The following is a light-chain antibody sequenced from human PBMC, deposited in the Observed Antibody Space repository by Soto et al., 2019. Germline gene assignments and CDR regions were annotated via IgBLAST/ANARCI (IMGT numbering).Light chain of an antibody. CDR1: QSVSSW. J-gene: IGKJ2*01. CDR3: QQYNSYSPYT. CDR2: KAS. Sequence: DIQMTQSPSTLSASVGDRVTITCRASQSVSSWLAWYQQKPGKAPKLLIYKASSLETGVPSRFSGSGSGTEFTLTISNLQPDDVATYYCQQYNSYSPYTFGQGTRLEIK. V-gene: IGKV1-5*03.